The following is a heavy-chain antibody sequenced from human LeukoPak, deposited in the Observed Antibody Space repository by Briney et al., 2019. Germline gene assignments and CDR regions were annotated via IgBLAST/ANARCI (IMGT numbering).Heavy chain of an antibody. CDR2: ISWNSGSI. CDR1: GFTFDDYA. J-gene: IGHJ4*02. CDR3: AKGNEGYQVDYFDY. D-gene: IGHD6-13*01. V-gene: IGHV3-9*01. Sequence: PGRSLRLSCAASGFTFDDYAMHWVRHAPGKGLEWVSGISWNSGSIGYADSVKGRFTISRDNAKNSLYLQMNSLRAEDTALYYCAKGNEGYQVDYFDYWGQGTLVTVSS.